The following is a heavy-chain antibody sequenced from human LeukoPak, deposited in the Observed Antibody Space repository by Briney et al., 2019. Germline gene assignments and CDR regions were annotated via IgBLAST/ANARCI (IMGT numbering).Heavy chain of an antibody. CDR2: IIPIFGTA. D-gene: IGHD3-10*01. CDR1: GGTLSSYA. V-gene: IGHV1-69*06. J-gene: IGHJ6*04. Sequence: GASVTVSCMASGGTLSSYAISWLRQAPGQGLEWMGGIIPIFGTANYPHKFQGRATITADKSPHTAYMEPNSQRSEDTAVYYCARESSLYWYGSGVYYYYGMDVWGKGTTVTVSS. CDR3: ARESSLYWYGSGVYYYYGMDV.